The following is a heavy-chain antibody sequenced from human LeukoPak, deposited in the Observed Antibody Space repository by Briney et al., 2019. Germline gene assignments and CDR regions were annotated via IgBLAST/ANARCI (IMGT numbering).Heavy chain of an antibody. Sequence: SVKVSCKASGGTFSSYAISWVRQAPGQGLEWMGGIIPIFGTANYAQKFQGRVTITTGESTSTAYMELSSLRSEDTAVYYCARDRSGSYWRWDFDYWGQGTLVTVSS. CDR1: GGTFSSYA. D-gene: IGHD1-26*01. CDR2: IIPIFGTA. J-gene: IGHJ4*02. V-gene: IGHV1-69*05. CDR3: ARDRSGSYWRWDFDY.